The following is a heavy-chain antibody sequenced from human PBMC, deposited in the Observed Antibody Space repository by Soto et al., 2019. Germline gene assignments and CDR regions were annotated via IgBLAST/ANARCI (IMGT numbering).Heavy chain of an antibody. CDR2: IKSKTDGGTT. D-gene: IGHD2-15*01. CDR3: TTDGSCGGSCYHY. J-gene: IGHJ4*02. Sequence: GGSLRLSCAASGFTFSNAWMSWVRQAPGKGLEWVGRIKSKTDGGTTDYAAPVKGSFTISRDDSKNTLYLQMNSLKTEDTAVYYCTTDGSCGGSCYHYWGQGTLVTVSS. CDR1: GFTFSNAW. V-gene: IGHV3-15*01.